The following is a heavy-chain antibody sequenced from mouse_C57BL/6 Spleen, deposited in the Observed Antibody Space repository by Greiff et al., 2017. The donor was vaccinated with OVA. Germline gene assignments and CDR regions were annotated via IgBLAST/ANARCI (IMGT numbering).Heavy chain of an antibody. CDR3: ARSYYYGSRFAY. Sequence: QVQLQQPGAELVMPGASVKLFCKASGYTFTSYWMHWVKQRPGQGLEWIGEIDPSDSYTNYNQKFKGKSTLTVDKSSSTAYMQLSRLTSEDSAVYYCARSYYYGSRFAYWGQGTLVTVSA. V-gene: IGHV1-69*01. J-gene: IGHJ3*01. CDR2: IDPSDSYT. CDR1: GYTFTSYW. D-gene: IGHD1-1*01.